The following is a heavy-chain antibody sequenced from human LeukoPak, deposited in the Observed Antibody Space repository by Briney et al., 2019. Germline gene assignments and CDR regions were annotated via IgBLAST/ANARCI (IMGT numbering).Heavy chain of an antibody. Sequence: SETLSLTCTVSGYSISSGYYWGWIRQPPGKGLEWIGSIYHSGSTNYNPSLKSRVTISVDTSKNQFSLKLSSVTAADTAVYYCARGGGYYPLGYWGQGTLVTVSS. CDR2: IYHSGST. CDR1: GYSISSGYY. CDR3: ARGGGYYPLGY. V-gene: IGHV4-38-2*02. J-gene: IGHJ4*02. D-gene: IGHD3-3*01.